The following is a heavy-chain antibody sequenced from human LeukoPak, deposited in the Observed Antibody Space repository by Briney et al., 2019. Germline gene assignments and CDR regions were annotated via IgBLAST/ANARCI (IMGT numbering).Heavy chain of an antibody. J-gene: IGHJ4*02. CDR3: ATTVAGTSYYPD. CDR1: GFTFSDFE. Sequence: GGSLRLSCAASGFTFSDFEMNWVRQVPGKGLEWVSHIDGGGGSIFYADSVKGRFTVSRDNSKNTLYLQMNSLRAEDTAVYYCATTVAGTSYYPDWGQGTLVTVSS. V-gene: IGHV3-48*03. D-gene: IGHD6-19*01. CDR2: IDGGGGSI.